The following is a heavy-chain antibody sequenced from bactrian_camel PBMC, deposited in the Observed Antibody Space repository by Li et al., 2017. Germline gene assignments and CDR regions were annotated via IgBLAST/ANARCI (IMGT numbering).Heavy chain of an antibody. Sequence: EVQLVESGGGSVQAGGSLKLSCAASGYTSRINCMGWFRQAPGKGLEWVSSISSGSSTTYYADSVKGRFTISRDNAKNTVYLQMSSLKPEDTALYYCGRGGYSRFDHWGQGTQVTVS. CDR1: GYTSRINC. J-gene: IGHJ4*01. CDR3: GRGGYSRFDH. D-gene: IGHD2*01. V-gene: IGHV3S40*01. CDR2: ISSGSSTT.